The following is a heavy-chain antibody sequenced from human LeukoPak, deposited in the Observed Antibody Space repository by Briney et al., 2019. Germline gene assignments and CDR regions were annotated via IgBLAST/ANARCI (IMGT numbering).Heavy chain of an antibody. CDR1: GFTFSSYN. CDR2: IRYDGSNK. Sequence: GGSLRLSCAASGFTFSSYNMNWVRQAPGKGLEWVAFIRYDGSNKYYADSVKGRFTISRDNSKNTLYLQMNSLRAEDTAVYYCAKDRWAEGSGSSNWFDPWGQGTLVTVSS. V-gene: IGHV3-30*02. J-gene: IGHJ5*02. D-gene: IGHD3-10*01. CDR3: AKDRWAEGSGSSNWFDP.